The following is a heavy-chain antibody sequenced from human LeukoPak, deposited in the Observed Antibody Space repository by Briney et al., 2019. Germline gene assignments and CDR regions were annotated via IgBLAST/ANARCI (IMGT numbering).Heavy chain of an antibody. V-gene: IGHV4-39*01. J-gene: IGHJ5*02. Sequence: SETLSLTRTVSGGSISSSSYYWGWIRQPPGKGLEWIGSIYYSGSTYYNPSLKSRVTISVDTSKNQFSLKLSSVTAADTAVYYCARLHSDYSNYVGSWFDPWGQGTLVTVSS. D-gene: IGHD4-11*01. CDR2: IYYSGST. CDR3: ARLHSDYSNYVGSWFDP. CDR1: GGSISSSSYY.